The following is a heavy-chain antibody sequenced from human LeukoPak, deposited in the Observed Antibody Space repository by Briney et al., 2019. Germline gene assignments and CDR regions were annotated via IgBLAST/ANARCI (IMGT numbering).Heavy chain of an antibody. CDR3: ARGPRSVLRSSPLDY. CDR2: INHSGST. D-gene: IGHD3-3*01. CDR1: DGTFVGYY. J-gene: IGHJ4*02. Sequence: EMVSLTCAVDDGTFVGYYWSWIRQPPGKGLEWIGEINHSGSTNYNQSLKSRVTISVDTSKHQFSLKLSSVTAADTAVYYCARGPRSVLRSSPLDYWGQGTLVTVSS. V-gene: IGHV4-34*01.